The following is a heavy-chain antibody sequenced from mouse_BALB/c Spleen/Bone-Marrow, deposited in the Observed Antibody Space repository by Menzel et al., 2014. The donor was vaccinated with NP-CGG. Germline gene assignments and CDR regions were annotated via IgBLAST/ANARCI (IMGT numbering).Heavy chain of an antibody. CDR2: IYPGDGDT. J-gene: IGHJ3*01. CDR1: GYAFSSXW. V-gene: IGHV1-80*01. CDR3: ARTPWFAY. Sequence: VQLQQSGAELVRPGSSVKISCKASGYAFSSXWXNWVRQRPGQGLEWIGQIYPGDGDTNYNGKFKGKATLTADRSSSTAYMQLSSLTSEDSAVYFCARTPWFAYWGQGTLVTVSA.